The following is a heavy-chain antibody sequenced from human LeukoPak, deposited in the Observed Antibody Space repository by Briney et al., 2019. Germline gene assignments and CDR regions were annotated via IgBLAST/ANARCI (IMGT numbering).Heavy chain of an antibody. J-gene: IGHJ4*02. CDR1: GGSISSGGYY. Sequence: SQTLSLTFTVSGGSISSGGYYCSCIRQHPWKGLEWIGYIYYSGSTYYNPSLKSRVTITVDTSKNQFSLKLSSVTAADTAVYYCARVSGHDYGDYWGQGTLVTVSS. V-gene: IGHV4-31*03. CDR2: IYYSGST. CDR3: ARVSGHDYGDY.